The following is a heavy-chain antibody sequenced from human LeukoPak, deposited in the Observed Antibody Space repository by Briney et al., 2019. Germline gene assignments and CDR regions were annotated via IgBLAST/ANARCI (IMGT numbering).Heavy chain of an antibody. Sequence: SETLSLTCTVSGGSISSGGYYWSWIRQHPGKGLEWIGYIYYSGSTYYNPSLKTRATISIDTPTSKNQFSLTLSSVTAADTAVYYCARHHAEILVPNDWGQGTLVTVSS. CDR2: IYYSGST. D-gene: IGHD1-1*01. V-gene: IGHV4-31*03. CDR1: GGSISSGGYY. CDR3: ARHHAEILVPND. J-gene: IGHJ4*02.